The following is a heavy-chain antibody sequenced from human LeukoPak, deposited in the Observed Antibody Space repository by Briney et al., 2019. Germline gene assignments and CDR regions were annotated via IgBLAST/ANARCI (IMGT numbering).Heavy chain of an antibody. D-gene: IGHD2-15*01. CDR3: ARGTISPRCSGGSCRWFDP. Sequence: SETLSLTCTVSGGSISSYYWSWIRQPPGKGLEWIGYIYYSGSTNYNPSLKSRVTISVDTSKNQFSLKLSSVTAADTAVYYCARGTISPRCSGGSCRWFDPWGQGTLVTVSS. CDR2: IYYSGST. V-gene: IGHV4-59*01. J-gene: IGHJ5*02. CDR1: GGSISSYY.